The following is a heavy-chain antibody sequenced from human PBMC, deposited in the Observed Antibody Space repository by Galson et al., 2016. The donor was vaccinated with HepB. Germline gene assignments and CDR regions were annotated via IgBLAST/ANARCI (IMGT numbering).Heavy chain of an antibody. CDR3: ARVGSLYCSGGSCCGPHYGMDV. D-gene: IGHD2-15*01. V-gene: IGHV3-33*01. J-gene: IGHJ6*04. CDR2: IWYDGSNK. CDR1: GFTFSSYG. Sequence: SLRLSCAASGFTFSSYGMHWVRQAPGKGLEWVAVIWYDGSNKYYADSVEGRFTISRDNSKNTLYLQMNSLRAEDTAVYYCARVGSLYCSGGSCCGPHYGMDVWGKGTTVTVSS.